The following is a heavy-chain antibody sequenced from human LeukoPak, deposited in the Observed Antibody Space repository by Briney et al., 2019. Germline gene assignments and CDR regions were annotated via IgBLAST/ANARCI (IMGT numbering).Heavy chain of an antibody. Sequence: PSETLSLTCTVSGGSISSSSYYRGWIRQPPGKGLEWIGSFSYSGSTYYNPSLKSRVTISADTSKNQFSLNLSSVSAADTAVYYCARDTSGFGYWGQGTLVTVSS. J-gene: IGHJ4*02. CDR3: ARDTSGFGY. V-gene: IGHV4-39*02. CDR2: FSYSGST. CDR1: GGSISSSSYY. D-gene: IGHD2-8*01.